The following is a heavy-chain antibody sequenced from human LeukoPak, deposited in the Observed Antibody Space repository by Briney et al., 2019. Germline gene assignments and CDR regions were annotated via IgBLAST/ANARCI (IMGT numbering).Heavy chain of an antibody. CDR1: GGTFSSYA. Sequence: SVKVSCKASGGTFSSYAISWVRQAPGQGLEWMGGIIPIFGTENYAQKFQGRVTITTDESTSTAYMELSSLRSEDTAVYYCARARSPSSGYLLRDHNWFDPWGRGTLVTVSS. D-gene: IGHD3-22*01. J-gene: IGHJ5*02. V-gene: IGHV1-69*05. CDR3: ARARSPSSGYLLRDHNWFDP. CDR2: IIPIFGTE.